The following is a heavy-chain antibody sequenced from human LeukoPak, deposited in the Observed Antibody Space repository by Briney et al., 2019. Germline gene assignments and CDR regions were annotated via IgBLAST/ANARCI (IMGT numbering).Heavy chain of an antibody. Sequence: SETLTLTCTVSGGSISSYYWSWIRQPPGKGLEWIGYIYYSGSTNYNPSLKSRVTISVDTSKNQFSLKLSSVTAADTAVYYCARVSYYYYYMDVWGKGTTVTVSS. J-gene: IGHJ6*03. V-gene: IGHV4-59*01. CDR1: GGSISSYY. CDR2: IYYSGST. CDR3: ARVSYYYYYMDV.